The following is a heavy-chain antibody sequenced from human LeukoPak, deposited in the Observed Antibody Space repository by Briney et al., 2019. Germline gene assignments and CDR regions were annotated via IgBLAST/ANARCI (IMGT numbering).Heavy chain of an antibody. CDR3: ASEDYFDY. CDR2: INHSGST. CDR1: GGSISSYY. V-gene: IGHV4-34*01. Sequence: SETLSLTCTVSGGSISSYYWSWIRQPPGKGLEWIGEINHSGSTNYNPSLKSRVTISVDTSKNQFSLKLSSVTAADTAVYYCASEDYFDYWGQGTLVTVSS. J-gene: IGHJ4*02.